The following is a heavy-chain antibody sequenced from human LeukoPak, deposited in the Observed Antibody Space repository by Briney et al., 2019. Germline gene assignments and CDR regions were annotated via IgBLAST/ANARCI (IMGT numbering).Heavy chain of an antibody. Sequence: SETLSLTCTVSGDSISSYYWSWIRQPPGTGLEWIGYINYSGSTNYNPSLKSRVTISVDTSKNQFSLKLSSVTAADTAVYYCAKILELRAFDYWGQGTLVTVSS. CDR2: INYSGST. CDR1: GDSISSYY. D-gene: IGHD1-7*01. V-gene: IGHV4-59*12. J-gene: IGHJ4*02. CDR3: AKILELRAFDY.